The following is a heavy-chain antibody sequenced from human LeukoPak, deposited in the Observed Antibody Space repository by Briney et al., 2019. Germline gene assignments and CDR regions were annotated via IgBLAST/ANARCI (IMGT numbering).Heavy chain of an antibody. Sequence: ASVKVSCKVSGYTLTELSMHWVRQAPGKGLEWMGGFDPEDGETIYAQKFQGRVTMTEDTSTDTAYMELSSLRSEDTAVYYCATASDSSSWSAFDIWGQGTMVTVSS. D-gene: IGHD6-13*01. CDR2: FDPEDGET. CDR1: GYTLTELS. CDR3: ATASDSSSWSAFDI. J-gene: IGHJ3*02. V-gene: IGHV1-24*01.